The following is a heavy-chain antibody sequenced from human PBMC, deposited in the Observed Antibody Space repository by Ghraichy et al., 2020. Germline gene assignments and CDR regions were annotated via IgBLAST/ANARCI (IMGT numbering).Heavy chain of an antibody. V-gene: IGHV3-23*01. Sequence: GGSLRLSCAASGFTFSSYAMSWVRQAPGKGLEWVSAISGSGGSTYYADSVKGRFTISRDNSKNTLYLQMNSLRAEDTAVYYCAKEGDSHLGYYYGMDVWGQGTTVTVSS. CDR3: AKEGDSHLGYYYGMDV. D-gene: IGHD3-16*01. CDR1: GFTFSSYA. CDR2: ISGSGGST. J-gene: IGHJ6*02.